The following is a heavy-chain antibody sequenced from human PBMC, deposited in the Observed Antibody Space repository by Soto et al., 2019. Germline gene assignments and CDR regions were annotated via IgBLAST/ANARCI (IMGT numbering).Heavy chain of an antibody. CDR3: ARQGYCSNTACYSVDY. D-gene: IGHD2-2*02. CDR1: GYSFTSYW. V-gene: IGHV5-51*01. CDR2: IYPGDSNT. J-gene: IGHJ4*02. Sequence: GESLKISCKGSGYSFTSYWIAWVRQMRGKGLEWRGIIYPGDSNTRYSPSFQGQVTISADKSISSAYPQWSSLKASDTAMYYCARQGYCSNTACYSVDYWGQGTLVTVSS.